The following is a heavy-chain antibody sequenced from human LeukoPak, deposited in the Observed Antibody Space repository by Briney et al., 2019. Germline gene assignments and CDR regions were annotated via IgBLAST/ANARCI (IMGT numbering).Heavy chain of an antibody. Sequence: ASVKVSCKASGYTFTSYGITWVRQAPGQGLEWMGWISAYNGNTNYAQKLQGRVTMTTDTSTSTAYMELRSLRSDDTAVYYCARDSVVVPAAAYYYYMDVWGKGTTVTISS. CDR3: ARDSVVVPAAAYYYYMDV. CDR2: ISAYNGNT. D-gene: IGHD2-2*01. J-gene: IGHJ6*03. V-gene: IGHV1-18*01. CDR1: GYTFTSYG.